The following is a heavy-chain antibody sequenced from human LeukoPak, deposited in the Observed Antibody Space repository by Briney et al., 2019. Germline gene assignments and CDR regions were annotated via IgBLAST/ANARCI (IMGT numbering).Heavy chain of an antibody. V-gene: IGHV3-53*01. CDR1: GFTVSSNY. CDR3: ASPKGGQNHALDV. CDR2: IYSGGST. Sequence: GGSLRLSCAASGFTVSSNYMSWVRQAPGKGLEWVSVIYSGGSTYYADSVKGRFTISRDNSKNTLYLQMNSLRAEDTAVYYCASPKGGQNHALDVWGKGTTVTVSS. D-gene: IGHD1-26*01. J-gene: IGHJ6*04.